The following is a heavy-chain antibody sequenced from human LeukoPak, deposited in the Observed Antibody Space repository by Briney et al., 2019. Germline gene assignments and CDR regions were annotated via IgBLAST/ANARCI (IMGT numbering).Heavy chain of an antibody. V-gene: IGHV4-59*08. CDR1: GGSISSYY. Sequence: SETLSLTCTVSGGSISSYYWSWIRQPPGKGLEWIGYIYYSGSTNYNPSLKSRVTVSVDTSKNQFSLKLSSVTAADTAVYYCARVAVAGVVDYWGQGTLVTVAS. CDR2: IYYSGST. D-gene: IGHD6-19*01. J-gene: IGHJ4*02. CDR3: ARVAVAGVVDY.